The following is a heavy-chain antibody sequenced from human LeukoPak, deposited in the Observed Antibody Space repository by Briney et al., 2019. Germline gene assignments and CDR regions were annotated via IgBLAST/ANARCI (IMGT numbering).Heavy chain of an antibody. V-gene: IGHV1-2*02. D-gene: IGHD1-14*01. CDR2: INPNSGGT. Sequence: ASVKVSCKASGYTFTSYDINWVRQATGQGLEWMGWINPNSGGTNYAQKFQGRVTMTRDTSISTAYMELSRLRSDDTAVYYCARDLNPDYYYGMDVWGQGTTVTVSS. CDR3: ARDLNPDYYYGMDV. CDR1: GYTFTSYD. J-gene: IGHJ6*02.